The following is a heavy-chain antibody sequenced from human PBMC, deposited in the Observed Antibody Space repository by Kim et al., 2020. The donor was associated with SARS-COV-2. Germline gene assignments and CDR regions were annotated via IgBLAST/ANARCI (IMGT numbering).Heavy chain of an antibody. J-gene: IGHJ4*02. CDR1: GFSFSTYW. V-gene: IGHV3-7*03. CDR2: IRQDGSEK. CDR3: ARPKSDY. Sequence: GGSLRLSCEASGFSFSTYWMTWVRQAPGKGLEWVANIRQDGSEKHYVDSVRGRFTISRDNAKNSLYLQMNSLRAEDTAVYYRARPKSDYWGQGTLVTVSS.